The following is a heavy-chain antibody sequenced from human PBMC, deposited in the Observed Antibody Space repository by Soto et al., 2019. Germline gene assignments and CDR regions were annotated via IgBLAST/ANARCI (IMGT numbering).Heavy chain of an antibody. CDR2: IYYSGST. J-gene: IGHJ3*02. CDR3: ARSPARHLVAAVVDDALDI. V-gene: IGHV4-30-4*01. Sequence: SETLSLTCTVSGGAISSGDHYWSWIRQPPGKGLEWIAYIYYSGSTYYNPSLKSRVTISVDTSKNQFSLKLSSVTAADTAVYYCARSPARHLVAAVVDDALDIWGQGTMVTVS. CDR1: GGAISSGDHY. D-gene: IGHD2-15*01.